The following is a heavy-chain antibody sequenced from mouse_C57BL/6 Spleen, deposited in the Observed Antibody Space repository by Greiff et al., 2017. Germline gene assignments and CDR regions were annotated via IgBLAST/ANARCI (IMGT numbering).Heavy chain of an antibody. CDR1: GFTFSSYA. J-gene: IGHJ2*01. V-gene: IGHV5-4*03. D-gene: IGHD1-1*01. Sequence: EVKLQESGGGLVKPGGSLKLSCAASGFTFSSYAMSWVRQTPEKRLEWVATISDGGSYTYYPDNVKGRFTISRDNAKNNLYLQMSHLKSEDTAMYYCARPFTTVVASFDYWGQGTTLTVSS. CDR3: ARPFTTVVASFDY. CDR2: ISDGGSYT.